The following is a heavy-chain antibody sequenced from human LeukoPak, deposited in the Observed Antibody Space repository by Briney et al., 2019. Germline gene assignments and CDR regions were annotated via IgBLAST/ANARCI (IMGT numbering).Heavy chain of an antibody. V-gene: IGHV1-2*02. J-gene: IGHJ4*02. Sequence: GASLKDSCKASGYTFTGYNMHWVRQAPGQGLACMVWINPNSGGTNYAQKFQGRVTMTKDTSISTAYRGLSRLRSDHTAVYYCARDYHDFWSGYYSSQVAYFDYRGPGTLVTVSS. CDR1: GYTFTGYN. D-gene: IGHD3-3*01. CDR2: INPNSGGT. CDR3: ARDYHDFWSGYYSSQVAYFDY.